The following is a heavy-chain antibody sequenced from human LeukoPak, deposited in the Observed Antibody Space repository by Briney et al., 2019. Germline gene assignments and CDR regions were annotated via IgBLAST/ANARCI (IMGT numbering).Heavy chain of an antibody. J-gene: IGHJ5*02. Sequence: SKTLSLTCTVSGGSISSSSYYWGWIRQPPGKGLEWIGSIYYSGSTYYNPSLKSRVTISVDTSKNQFSLKLSSVTAADTAVYYCARDYYDILTGYFNWFDPWGQGTLVTVSS. CDR1: GGSISSSSYY. CDR3: ARDYYDILTGYFNWFDP. V-gene: IGHV4-39*07. CDR2: IYYSGST. D-gene: IGHD3-9*01.